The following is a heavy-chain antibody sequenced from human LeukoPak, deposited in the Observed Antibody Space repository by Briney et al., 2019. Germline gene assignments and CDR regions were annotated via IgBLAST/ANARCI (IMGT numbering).Heavy chain of an antibody. V-gene: IGHV3-21*01. D-gene: IGHD3-10*01. CDR2: ISSCSSYI. J-gene: IGHJ4*02. Sequence: GGSLRLSCAASGFTFSSYSMNWVRQAPGKGLEWVSSISSCSSYIYYADSVKGRFTISRDNAKNSLYLQMNSLRAEDTAVYYCVRDFRGSGSYFAGDISGLFDYWGQGTLVTVSS. CDR3: VRDFRGSGSYFAGDISGLFDY. CDR1: GFTFSSYS.